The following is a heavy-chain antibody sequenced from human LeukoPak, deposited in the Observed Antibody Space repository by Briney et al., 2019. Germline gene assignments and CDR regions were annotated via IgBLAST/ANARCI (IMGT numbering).Heavy chain of an antibody. CDR2: ISGSGGST. J-gene: IGHJ6*02. CDR3: AKKRGSAVAGTPSTIYYYYYGMDV. V-gene: IGHV3-23*01. Sequence: GGSLRLSCAASGFTFSSYAMSWVRQAPGKGLEWVSAISGSGGSTYYADSVKGRFTISRDNSKNTLYLQMNSLRAEDTAVYYCAKKRGSAVAGTPSTIYYYYYGMDVWGQGTTVTVSS. CDR1: GFTFSSYA. D-gene: IGHD6-19*01.